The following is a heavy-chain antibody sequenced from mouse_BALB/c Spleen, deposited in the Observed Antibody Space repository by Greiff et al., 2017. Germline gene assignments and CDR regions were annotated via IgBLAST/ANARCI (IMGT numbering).Heavy chain of an antibody. CDR3: ATYGNYEDYYYAMDY. Sequence: EVKLQESGPSLVKPSQTLSLTCSVTGDSITSGYWNWIRKFPGNKLEYMGYISYSGSTYYNPSLKSRISITRDTSKNQYYLQLNSVTTEDTATYYCATYGNYEDYYYAMDYWGQGTSVTVSS. J-gene: IGHJ4*01. V-gene: IGHV3-8*02. CDR2: ISYSGST. D-gene: IGHD2-1*01. CDR1: GDSITSGY.